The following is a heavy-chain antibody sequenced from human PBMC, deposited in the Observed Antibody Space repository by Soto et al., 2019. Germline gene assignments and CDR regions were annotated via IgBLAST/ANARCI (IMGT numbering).Heavy chain of an antibody. Sequence: SETLSLTCTVSGGSISSYYWSWIRQPPGKGLEWIGYIYYSGSTNYNPSLKSRVTISVDTSKNQFSLKLSSVTAADTAVYYCASSIAVVYFDCWGQGTLVTVSS. V-gene: IGHV4-59*01. CDR2: IYYSGST. D-gene: IGHD6-19*01. CDR3: ASSIAVVYFDC. J-gene: IGHJ4*02. CDR1: GGSISSYY.